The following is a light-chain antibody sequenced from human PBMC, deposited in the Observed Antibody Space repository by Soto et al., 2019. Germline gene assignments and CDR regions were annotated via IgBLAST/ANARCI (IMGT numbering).Light chain of an antibody. J-gene: IGKJ2*01. CDR3: QQGHNWPLT. V-gene: IGKV3-15*01. CDR2: GAS. CDR1: QSINSE. Sequence: EIVMTQSPATLSLSPGERAALSCRASQSINSELAWYQQKPGQPPRLLISGASTRATGVPARFTGRESGSEFTITISGLQSEDFAVYYCQQGHNWPLTFGQGTRLEI.